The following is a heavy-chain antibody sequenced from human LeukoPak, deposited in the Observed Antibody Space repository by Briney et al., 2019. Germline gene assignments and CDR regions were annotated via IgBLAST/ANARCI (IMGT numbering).Heavy chain of an antibody. V-gene: IGHV3-13*01. CDR2: IGTAGDT. J-gene: IGHJ4*02. CDR1: GFTLSSYD. D-gene: IGHD3-16*02. CDR3: ARDPAPRLRLGELSFTVFFDY. Sequence: SGGSLRLSCAASGFTLSSYDMHWVRQATGKGLEWVSAIGTAGDTYYPGSVKGRFTISRENAKTSLYLQMTSLRAGDTAVYYCARDPAPRLRLGELSFTVFFDYWGQGTLVTVSS.